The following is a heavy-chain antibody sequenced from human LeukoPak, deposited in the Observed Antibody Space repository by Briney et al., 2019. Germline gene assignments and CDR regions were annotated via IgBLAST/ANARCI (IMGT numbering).Heavy chain of an antibody. CDR1: GFTFRSYG. V-gene: IGHV3-33*01. Sequence: PGGSLRLSCAASGFTFRSYGMHWVRQAPGKGLEWVAIIWYDGSNKYYADSVKGRFTISRDNSKNTLYLQMNSLRAEDTAVYYCATVRGDFRSGYMDHWGQGTLVTVSS. CDR2: IWYDGSNK. CDR3: ATVRGDFRSGYMDH. J-gene: IGHJ4*02. D-gene: IGHD3-3*01.